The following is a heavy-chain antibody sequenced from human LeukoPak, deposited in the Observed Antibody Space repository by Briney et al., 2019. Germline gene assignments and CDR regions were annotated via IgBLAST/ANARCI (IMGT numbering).Heavy chain of an antibody. J-gene: IGHJ2*01. D-gene: IGHD6-25*01. V-gene: IGHV4-39*07. Sequence: SETLSLTCTVSGGSISSSSYYWGWIRQPPGKGLEWIGSIYYSGSTYYNPSLKSRVTISVDTSKNQFSLKLSSVTAADTAVYYCARMGSADWYFDLWGRGTLVTVSS. CDR1: GGSISSSSYY. CDR2: IYYSGST. CDR3: ARMGSADWYFDL.